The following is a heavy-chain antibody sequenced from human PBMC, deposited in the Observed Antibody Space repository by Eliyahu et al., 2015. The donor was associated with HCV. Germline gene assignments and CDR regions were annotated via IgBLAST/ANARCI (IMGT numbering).Heavy chain of an antibody. Sequence: EVQLVESGGGLVKPGGSLRLSCAASGFXFSSXSXNWGRQAPGKGLEWVSSISSSSSYIYYAXSVKGRFTISRDNAKNSLYLQMNSLRAEDTAVYYCARDGSPMVRGVNCGIDYWGQGTLVTVSS. D-gene: IGHD3-10*01. CDR1: GFXFSSXS. V-gene: IGHV3-21*01. J-gene: IGHJ4*02. CDR2: ISSSSSYI. CDR3: ARDGSPMVRGVNCGIDY.